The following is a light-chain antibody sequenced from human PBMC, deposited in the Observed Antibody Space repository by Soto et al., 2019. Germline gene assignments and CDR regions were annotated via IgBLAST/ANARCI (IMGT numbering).Light chain of an antibody. CDR3: QQDYNLPQT. V-gene: IGKV3D-7*01. CDR1: QSVSSSY. Sequence: EIVMTQSPATLSLSPGERATLSCRASQSVSSSYLSWYQQKPGQAPRLLIYSASTRATAIPARFSGSGSGTDFTLTISSLQPEDFAVYYCQQDYNLPQTFGQGTKVEIK. J-gene: IGKJ1*01. CDR2: SAS.